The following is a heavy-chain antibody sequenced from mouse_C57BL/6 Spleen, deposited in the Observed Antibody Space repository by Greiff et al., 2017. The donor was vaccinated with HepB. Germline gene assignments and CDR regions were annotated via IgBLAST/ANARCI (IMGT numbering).Heavy chain of an antibody. J-gene: IGHJ1*03. Sequence: VQLQQSGAELVRPGASVKLSCKASGYTFTDYYINWVKQRPGQGLEWIARIYPGSGNTYYNEKFKGKATLTAEKSSSTAYMQLSSLTSEDSAVYFCASPYGYDGYFDVWGTGTTVTVSS. CDR2: IYPGSGNT. CDR1: GYTFTDYY. CDR3: ASPYGYDGYFDV. D-gene: IGHD2-2*01. V-gene: IGHV1-76*01.